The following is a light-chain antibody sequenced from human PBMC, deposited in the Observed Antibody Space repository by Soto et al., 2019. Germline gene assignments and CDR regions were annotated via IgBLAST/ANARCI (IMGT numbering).Light chain of an antibody. Sequence: SYELTQPPSVSVAPGQTATFTCEGNNIGSKNVHWYQQKPGQAPALVVYDDRGRPSGVPERLSGSNSGNTATLTISRVEAGDEADYYCQVWDSTSDHVVFGGGTKLTVL. CDR2: DDR. CDR3: QVWDSTSDHVV. J-gene: IGLJ2*01. CDR1: NIGSKN. V-gene: IGLV3-21*02.